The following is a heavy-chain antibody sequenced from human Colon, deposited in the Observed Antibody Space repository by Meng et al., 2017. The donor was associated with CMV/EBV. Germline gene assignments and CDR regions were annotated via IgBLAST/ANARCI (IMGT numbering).Heavy chain of an antibody. V-gene: IGHV1-8*01. CDR3: ARVLSSFWTGGELDS. D-gene: IGHD3/OR15-3a*01. CDR1: GYTFSSND. Sequence: ASVKVSCKASGYTFSSNDINWVRQATGQGLEWMGWMNPNSGNTGYAQKFQGRVAMTRNTSISTAYMELSSLRSEDTAVYYCARVLSSFWTGGELDSWGQGTLVTVSS. CDR2: MNPNSGNT. J-gene: IGHJ4*02.